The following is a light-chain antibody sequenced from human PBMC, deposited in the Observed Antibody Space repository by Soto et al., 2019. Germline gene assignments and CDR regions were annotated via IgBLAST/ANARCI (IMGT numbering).Light chain of an antibody. CDR3: QQRSRWPPK. J-gene: IGKJ1*01. V-gene: IGKV3-11*01. CDR1: QSIATY. Sequence: EVVLTQSPATLSLSPGERATLSCRASQSIATYLAWYQQRPGRAPSLLIFDASNRATGIPARFSGSGSGTDFTLTISSLEPEDFATYYCQQRSRWPPKLGHGTKVDIK. CDR2: DAS.